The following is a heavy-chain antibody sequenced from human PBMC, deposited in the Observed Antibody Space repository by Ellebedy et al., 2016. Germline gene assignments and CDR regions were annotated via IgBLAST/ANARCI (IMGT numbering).Heavy chain of an antibody. CDR3: ARHNKLSDSGTYCEDY. D-gene: IGHD3-10*01. V-gene: IGHV4-59*01. CDR2: IYYSWST. J-gene: IGHJ4*02. Sequence: SETLSLXCTVSGGSISGYYWTWIRQPPGKGLEWIGYIYYSWSTNYNPSLKSRVTISVDTSKNQFSLKLSSVTAADTAVYYCARHNKLSDSGTYCEDYWGQGTLVTVSS. CDR1: GGSISGYY.